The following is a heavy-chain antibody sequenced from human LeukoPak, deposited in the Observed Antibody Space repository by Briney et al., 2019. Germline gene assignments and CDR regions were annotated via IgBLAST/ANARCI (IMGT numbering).Heavy chain of an antibody. CDR1: RGTFSSYA. Sequence: SVKVSCKASRGTFSSYAISWVRQAPGQGLEWMGGIIPIFGTANYAQKLQGRVTITADKSTSTAYMELSSLRSEDTAVYYCARVAPYCSSTSCYFNYWGQGTLVTVSS. CDR2: IIPIFGTA. V-gene: IGHV1-69*06. CDR3: ARVAPYCSSTSCYFNY. J-gene: IGHJ4*02. D-gene: IGHD2-2*01.